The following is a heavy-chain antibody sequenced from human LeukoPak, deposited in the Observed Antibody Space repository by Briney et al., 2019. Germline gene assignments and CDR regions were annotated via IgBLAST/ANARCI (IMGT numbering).Heavy chain of an antibody. CDR3: AKRAALYSDSYLSYFDS. D-gene: IGHD5-12*01. CDR2: IQYDGSNK. CDR1: GFIFSSNG. V-gene: IGHV3-30*02. Sequence: PGGSLRLSCAASGFIFSSNGMHWVRQAPGKGLEWVAFIQYDGSNKYYADSVKGRFTISRDISMNTLYLQMNSLKTDDTAVYYCAKRAALYSDSYLSYFDSWGQETLVAVSS. J-gene: IGHJ4*02.